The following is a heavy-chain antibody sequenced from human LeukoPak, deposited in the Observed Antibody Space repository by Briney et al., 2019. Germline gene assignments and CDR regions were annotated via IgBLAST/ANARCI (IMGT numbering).Heavy chain of an antibody. CDR1: GYTFSTYV. Sequence: GASVKVSCKASGYTFSTYVINWVRQASGQGLEWMGWLSPNSGNTGYSQKFQGRVTITRNTSISTAYMELSSLRSEDTAVYYCARGWTLVGFDPWGQGTLVTVSS. V-gene: IGHV1-8*03. CDR2: LSPNSGNT. D-gene: IGHD4-23*01. CDR3: ARGWTLVGFDP. J-gene: IGHJ5*02.